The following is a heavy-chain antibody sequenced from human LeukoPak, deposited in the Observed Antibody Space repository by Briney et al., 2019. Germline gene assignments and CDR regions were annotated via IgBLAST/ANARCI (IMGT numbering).Heavy chain of an antibody. CDR3: AKDNTMIVGFDP. CDR2: IKGDGSHT. V-gene: IGHV3-74*01. Sequence: GGSLRLSCAASGFTFSNYWMHWVRQAPGKGLVWVSRIKGDGSHTIYADSVKGRFTISRDNSKNTLYLQMNSLRAEDTAVYYCAKDNTMIVGFDPWGQGTLVTVSS. CDR1: GFTFSNYW. J-gene: IGHJ5*02. D-gene: IGHD3-22*01.